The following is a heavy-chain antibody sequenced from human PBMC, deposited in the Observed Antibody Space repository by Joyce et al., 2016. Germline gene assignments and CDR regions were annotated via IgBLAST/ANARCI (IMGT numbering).Heavy chain of an antibody. CDR3: ARVCIGGGSGADY. V-gene: IGHV4-59*01. Sequence: QVQLQESGPGLVKASETLSLTCTVSGGSMSNYYWSWVRQPPGKGLEWVGYVHYTGAATYNPSLKSRLARSVDLSKNHFSLKMTSVTAADTAVYYCARVCIGGGSGADYWGQGILVTVSS. D-gene: IGHD2-15*01. CDR2: VHYTGAA. CDR1: GGSMSNYY. J-gene: IGHJ4*02.